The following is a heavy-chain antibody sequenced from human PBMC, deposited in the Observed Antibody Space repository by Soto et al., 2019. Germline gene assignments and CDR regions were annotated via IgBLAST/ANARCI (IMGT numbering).Heavy chain of an antibody. V-gene: IGHV3-21*01. CDR3: TRDGEPL. D-gene: IGHD3-3*01. J-gene: IGHJ3*01. CDR1: GFTFSTYT. CDR2: ISTSGDST. Sequence: EAQLVESGGGLVKPGGSLRLACEASGFTFSTYTLNWVRQAPGKGLEWVSSISTSGDSTYYEDSLRGRFTISRDNARASLYLQMDSLRVEDTAMYYCTRDGEPLWGQGTMVTVSS.